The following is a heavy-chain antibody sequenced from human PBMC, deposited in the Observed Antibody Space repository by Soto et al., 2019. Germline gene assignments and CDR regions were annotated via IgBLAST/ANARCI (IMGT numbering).Heavy chain of an antibody. J-gene: IGHJ6*02. CDR3: ARWPHAGEGRGQAYYIGLDV. Sequence: SETLSLTCGINDGPWSGYYWTWIRQAPGRGLEWIGEVSHSGSTNYSPSLKSRVSISIDRSKKQFSLRLISVTAADTAVYYCARWPHAGEGRGQAYYIGLDVWGQGTMVTVSS. CDR1: DGPWSGYY. V-gene: IGHV4-34*01. D-gene: IGHD3-16*01. CDR2: VSHSGST.